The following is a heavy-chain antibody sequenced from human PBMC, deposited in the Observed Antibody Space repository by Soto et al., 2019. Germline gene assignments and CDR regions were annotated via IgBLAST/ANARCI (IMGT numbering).Heavy chain of an antibody. D-gene: IGHD6-13*01. CDR2: ISAYNGNT. J-gene: IGHJ5*02. CDR3: ASESRAIAAAGDFDP. CDR1: GYTFTSYG. V-gene: IGHV1-18*01. Sequence: QVQLVQSGAEVKKPGASVKVSCKASGYTFTSYGISWVRQAPGQGLEWMGWISAYNGNTNYAQKLQGRVTMTTDTPTSTAYMELRSLRSDDTAVYYCASESRAIAAAGDFDPWGQGTLVTVSS.